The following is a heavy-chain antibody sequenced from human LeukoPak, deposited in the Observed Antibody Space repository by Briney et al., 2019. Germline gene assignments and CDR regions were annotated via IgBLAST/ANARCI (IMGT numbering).Heavy chain of an antibody. Sequence: ASVKASCKASGGTFSSYAISWVRQAPGQGLEWMGGIIPIFGTANYAQKFQGRVTITADESTSTAYMELSSLRSEDTAVYYCAREGPKGRDYWGQGTLVTVSS. CDR2: IIPIFGTA. CDR1: GGTFSSYA. CDR3: AREGPKGRDY. V-gene: IGHV1-69*13. J-gene: IGHJ4*02.